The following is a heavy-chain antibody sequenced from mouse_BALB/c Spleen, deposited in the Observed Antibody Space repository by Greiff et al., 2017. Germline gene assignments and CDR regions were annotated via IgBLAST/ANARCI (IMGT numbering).Heavy chain of an antibody. CDR2: ISDGGSYT. D-gene: IGHD3-2*01. J-gene: IGHJ4*01. Sequence: EVQLMESGGGLVKPGGSLKLSCAASGFTFSDYYMYWVRQTPEKRLEWVATISDGGSYTYYPDSVKGRFTISRDNAKNNLYLQMSSLKSEDTAMYYCARMGDSSGYGYAMDYWGQGTSVTVSS. V-gene: IGHV5-4*02. CDR3: ARMGDSSGYGYAMDY. CDR1: GFTFSDYY.